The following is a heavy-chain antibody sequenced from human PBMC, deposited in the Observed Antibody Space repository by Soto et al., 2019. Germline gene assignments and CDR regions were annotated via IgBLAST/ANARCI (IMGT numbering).Heavy chain of an antibody. Sequence: EVQLVESGGALVQPGGSLRISCAASGFTFSNYWMYWVRQAPGKGLVWVSRLDSEGGNTLYADSVKGRFTISRDNARNTLDLQINSLGAEDTTMYYCATDRIRIINFEMIINAIHMGVRGRETTVTVSS. CDR2: LDSEGGNT. CDR3: ATDRIRIINFEMIINAIHMGV. D-gene: IGHD3-3*02. J-gene: IGHJ6*03. CDR1: GFTFSNYW. V-gene: IGHV3-74*01.